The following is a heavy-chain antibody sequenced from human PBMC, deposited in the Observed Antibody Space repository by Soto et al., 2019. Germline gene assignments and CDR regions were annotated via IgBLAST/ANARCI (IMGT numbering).Heavy chain of an antibody. CDR2: IYYSGST. CDR3: ASTSYFDNSSSAY. Sequence: SSETLSLTCTVSGGSISSDNYYWSWIRQPPGKGLEWIGYIYYSGSTYYNPSLKSRLIISIDTSKNQFSLKLSSVTAADTAVYYCASTSYFDNSSSAYWGQGTLVTVSS. D-gene: IGHD3-22*01. J-gene: IGHJ4*02. V-gene: IGHV4-30-4*01. CDR1: GGSISSDNYY.